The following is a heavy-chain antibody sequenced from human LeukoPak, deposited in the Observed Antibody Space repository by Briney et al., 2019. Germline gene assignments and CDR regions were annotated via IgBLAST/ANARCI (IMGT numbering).Heavy chain of an antibody. CDR1: GYTFTSNG. CDR2: ISAYNGNT. D-gene: IGHD3-22*01. Sequence: ASVKVSCKASGYTFTSNGISWVRQAPGQGLEWMGWISAYNGNTNYAQKLQGRVTMTTDTSTSTAYMELRSLRSDDTAVYYCARDRGVYDSSVFDYWGQGTLVTVSS. CDR3: ARDRGVYDSSVFDY. V-gene: IGHV1-18*01. J-gene: IGHJ4*02.